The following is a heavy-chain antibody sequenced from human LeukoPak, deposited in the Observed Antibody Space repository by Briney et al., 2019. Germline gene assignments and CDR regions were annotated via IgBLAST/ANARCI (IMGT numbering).Heavy chain of an antibody. CDR2: VSGSADST. CDR3: AKGGEPQQWLVPYYFDY. V-gene: IGHV3-23*01. CDR1: GFAFSSYA. J-gene: IGHJ4*02. Sequence: PGGSLRLSCAASGFAFSSYAMSWVRQAPGKGLEWVSGVSGSADSTNYADSVKGRFTISRDNSKSTLYLQMNSLRAEDTAVYYCAKGGEPQQWLVPYYFDYWGQGTLVTVSS. D-gene: IGHD6-19*01.